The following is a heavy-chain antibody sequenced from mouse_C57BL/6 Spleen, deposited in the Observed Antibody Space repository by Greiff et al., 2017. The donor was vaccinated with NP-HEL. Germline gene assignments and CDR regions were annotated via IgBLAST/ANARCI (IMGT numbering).Heavy chain of an antibody. V-gene: IGHV1-69*01. Sequence: QVQLQQPGAELVMPGASVKLSCKASGYTFTSYWMHWVKQRPGQGLEWIGEIDPSDSYTNYNQKFKGKSTLTVDKSSSTAYMQLSSLTSEDSAVYYCARLPTTVVATGYFDVWGTGTTVTVSS. D-gene: IGHD1-1*01. CDR1: GYTFTSYW. J-gene: IGHJ1*03. CDR2: IDPSDSYT. CDR3: ARLPTTVVATGYFDV.